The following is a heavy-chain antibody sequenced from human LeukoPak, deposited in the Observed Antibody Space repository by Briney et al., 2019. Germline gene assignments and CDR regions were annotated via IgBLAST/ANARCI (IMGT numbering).Heavy chain of an antibody. CDR1: GYTFTGYY. CDR3: AREMYYYDSSGYYPSDY. Sequence: ASVKVSCKASGYTFTGYYKHWVRQAPGQGLEWMGRINPNSGGTNYAQKFQGRVTMTRDTSISTAYMELSRLRSDDTAVYYCAREMYYYDSSGYYPSDYWGQGTLVTVSS. J-gene: IGHJ4*02. V-gene: IGHV1-2*06. D-gene: IGHD3-22*01. CDR2: INPNSGGT.